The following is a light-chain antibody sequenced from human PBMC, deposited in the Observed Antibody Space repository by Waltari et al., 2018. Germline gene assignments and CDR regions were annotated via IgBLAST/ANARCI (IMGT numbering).Light chain of an antibody. J-gene: IGLJ2*01. CDR3: ASFAGSNTL. CDR1: STDVGVYNY. CDR2: EVS. V-gene: IGLV2-8*01. Sequence: QSALTQPPSASGSPGQSVTMSCTGTSTDVGVYNYVSWYQQHPGKAPKLLIYEVSERPSGVPERFSGSKSGNTASLTVSGLQTEDEADYYCASFAGSNTLFGGGTKLTVL.